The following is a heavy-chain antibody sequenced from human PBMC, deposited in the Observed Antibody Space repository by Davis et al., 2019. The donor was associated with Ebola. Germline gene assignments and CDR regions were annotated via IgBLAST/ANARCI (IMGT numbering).Heavy chain of an antibody. D-gene: IGHD3-22*01. Sequence: GESLKISCAASGFSLRSCAMTWVRQAPGKGLEWVSSISAGGTAPYYADSVKGRFTISRDNSKNTLSLQMDSLRADDTAVYFCAKEGPGTRFTTTFDCWGQGSLVTVSS. CDR2: ISAGGTAP. CDR1: GFSLRSCA. CDR3: AKEGPGTRFTTTFDC. J-gene: IGHJ4*02. V-gene: IGHV3-23*01.